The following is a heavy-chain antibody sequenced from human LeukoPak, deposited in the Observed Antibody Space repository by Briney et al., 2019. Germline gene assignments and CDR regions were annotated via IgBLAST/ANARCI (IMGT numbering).Heavy chain of an antibody. V-gene: IGHV3-30*02. J-gene: IGHJ6*03. CDR2: IRNDGSNK. Sequence: GGSLRLSCVASVFTFSSNGMYWVRQAPGKGLEWVAFIRNDGSNKYYVDSVKGRFTIYRDNSKNTLYLQMNSLRAEDTAVYYCAKVSVVGHYYYYMDVWGKGTTVTVSS. CDR1: VFTFSSNG. CDR3: AKVSVVGHYYYYMDV. D-gene: IGHD1-26*01.